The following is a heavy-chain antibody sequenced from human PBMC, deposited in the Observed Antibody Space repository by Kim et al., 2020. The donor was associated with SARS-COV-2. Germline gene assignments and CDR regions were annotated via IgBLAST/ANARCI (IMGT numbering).Heavy chain of an antibody. Sequence: SVKVSCKASGGTFSSYTISWVRQAPGQGLEWMGRIIPILGIANYAQKFQGRVTITADKSTSTAYMELSSLRSEDTAVYYCARDLSGLATMFDYWGQGTLVTVSS. CDR1: GGTFSSYT. V-gene: IGHV1-69*04. CDR2: IIPILGIA. D-gene: IGHD5-12*01. J-gene: IGHJ4*02. CDR3: ARDLSGLATMFDY.